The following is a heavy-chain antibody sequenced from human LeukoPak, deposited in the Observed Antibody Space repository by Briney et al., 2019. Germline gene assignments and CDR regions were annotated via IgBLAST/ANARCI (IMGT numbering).Heavy chain of an antibody. D-gene: IGHD3-3*01. CDR3: AKDRITVFGVVPDV. V-gene: IGHV3-23*01. CDR1: GFTFSSYA. Sequence: GGSLRLFCAASGFTFSSYAMSWVRQAPGKGLEWVSAISGSGGSTYYADSVKGRFTISRDNSKNTLYLQMNSLRAEDTAVYYCAKDRITVFGVVPDVWGKGTRSPSPQ. CDR2: ISGSGGST. J-gene: IGHJ6*04.